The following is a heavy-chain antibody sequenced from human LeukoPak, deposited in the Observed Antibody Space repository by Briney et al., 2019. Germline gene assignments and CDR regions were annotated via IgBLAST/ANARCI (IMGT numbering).Heavy chain of an antibody. Sequence: ASVKVSCKASGYSFTGYYIHWVRQAPGQGLEWMGWINPNSGGTNYAQKFQGRVTMTRDTSISTAYMELSRLRSDDTAVYYCARDLNAGYSGYGPKFDYWGQGTLVTVSS. D-gene: IGHD5-12*01. V-gene: IGHV1-2*02. J-gene: IGHJ4*02. CDR2: INPNSGGT. CDR1: GYSFTGYY. CDR3: ARDLNAGYSGYGPKFDY.